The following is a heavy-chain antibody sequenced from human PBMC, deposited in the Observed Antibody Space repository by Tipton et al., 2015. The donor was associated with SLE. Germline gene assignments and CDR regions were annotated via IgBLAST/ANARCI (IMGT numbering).Heavy chain of an antibody. J-gene: IGHJ4*02. CDR3: ARGSYTSVWH. Sequence: TLSLTCTVSGGSISSSSYYWGWIRQPPGKGLEWIGSIFYSGSSYYNPSLKSRVTIYVDTSKNQFSLKLSSVTAADTAVYYCARGSYTSVWHWGQGILVTVSS. CDR1: GGSISSSSYY. V-gene: IGHV4-39*01. CDR2: IFYSGSS. D-gene: IGHD6-19*01.